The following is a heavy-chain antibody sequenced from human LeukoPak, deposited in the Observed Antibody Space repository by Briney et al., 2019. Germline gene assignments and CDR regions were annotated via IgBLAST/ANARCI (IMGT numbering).Heavy chain of an antibody. V-gene: IGHV3-30-3*01. J-gene: IGHJ4*02. CDR1: GFTFSSYA. Sequence: GGSLRLSCAASGFTFSSYAMHWVRQAPGKGLERVAVISYDGSNKYYADSVKGRFTISRDNSKNTLYLQMNSLRAEDTAVYYCASTEKGIVGAEIDYWGQGTLVTVSS. D-gene: IGHD1-26*01. CDR3: ASTEKGIVGAEIDY. CDR2: ISYDGSNK.